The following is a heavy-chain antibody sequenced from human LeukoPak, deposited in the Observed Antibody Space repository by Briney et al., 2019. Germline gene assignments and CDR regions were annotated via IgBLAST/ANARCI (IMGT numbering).Heavy chain of an antibody. CDR1: RFTFNSYA. V-gene: IGHV3-23*01. CDR2: IGGSNGIT. CDR3: AKDRGVYYDFWSGPYYYYYYGMDV. Sequence: GGSLRLSCAASRFTFNSYAMSWVRQAPGKGLEWVSVIGGSNGITFYVGSVKGRFTISRDNSKNTLYLQMNSLRAEDTAVYYCAKDRGVYYDFWSGPYYYYYYGMDVWGQGTTVTVSS. D-gene: IGHD3-3*01. J-gene: IGHJ6*02.